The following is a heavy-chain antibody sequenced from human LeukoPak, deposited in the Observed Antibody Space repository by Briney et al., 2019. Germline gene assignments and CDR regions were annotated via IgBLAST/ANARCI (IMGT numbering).Heavy chain of an antibody. D-gene: IGHD5-18*01. CDR1: GGSFSGYY. Sequence: SETLSLTCAVYGGSFSGYYWSWIRQPPGKGLEWIGYIYYSGSTNYNPSLKSRVTISVDTSKNQFSLKLSSVTAADTAVYYCARDMAGIQLWFHAFDIWGQGTMVTVSS. J-gene: IGHJ3*02. CDR3: ARDMAGIQLWFHAFDI. V-gene: IGHV4-59*01. CDR2: IYYSGST.